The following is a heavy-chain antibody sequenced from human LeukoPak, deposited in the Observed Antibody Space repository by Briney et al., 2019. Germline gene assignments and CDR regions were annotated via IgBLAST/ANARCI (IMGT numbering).Heavy chain of an antibody. Sequence: GGSLRLSCAASGFIFSNYGMHWVRQAPGKGLEWVALTWYDESNKYYADSVKGRFTISRDNSKNTLYLQMNSLRAEDTAVYYCAKAPEYDSYYFDYWGQGTLVTVSS. D-gene: IGHD6-6*01. V-gene: IGHV3-33*06. J-gene: IGHJ4*02. CDR1: GFIFSNYG. CDR3: AKAPEYDSYYFDY. CDR2: TWYDESNK.